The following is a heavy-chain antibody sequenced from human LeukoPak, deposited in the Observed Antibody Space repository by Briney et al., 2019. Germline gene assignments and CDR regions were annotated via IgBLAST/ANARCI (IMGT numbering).Heavy chain of an antibody. CDR2: ISYDGSNK. Sequence: GGSLRLSCAASGFTFSSYGMHWVRQAPGKGLEWVAVISYDGSNKYYADSVKGRFTISRDNSKNTLYLQMNSLRAEDTAVYYCAKESWTRGYYYYYYIDVWGKGTMVTVSS. J-gene: IGHJ6*03. CDR3: AKESWTRGYYYYYYIDV. D-gene: IGHD1-1*01. CDR1: GFTFSSYG. V-gene: IGHV3-30*18.